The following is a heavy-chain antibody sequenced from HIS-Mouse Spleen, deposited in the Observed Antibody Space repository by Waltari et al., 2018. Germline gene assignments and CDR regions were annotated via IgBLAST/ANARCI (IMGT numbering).Heavy chain of an antibody. CDR1: GGSISSSSYY. V-gene: IGHV4-39*07. CDR3: AREIPYSSSWYDWYFDL. CDR2: IDYSGGT. D-gene: IGHD6-13*01. Sequence: QLQLQESGPGLVKPSEPLSLTCTVSGGSISSSSYYWGWIRQPPGKGREWIGSIDYSGGTDDNPSRKSRVTISVDTSKNQFSLKLSSVTAADTAVYYCAREIPYSSSWYDWYFDLWGRGTLVTVSS. J-gene: IGHJ2*01.